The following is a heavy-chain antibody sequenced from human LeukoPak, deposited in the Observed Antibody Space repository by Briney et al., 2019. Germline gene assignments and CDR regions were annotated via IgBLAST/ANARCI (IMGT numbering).Heavy chain of an antibody. V-gene: IGHV4-38-2*01. CDR3: ARTSLTGILHDFDH. J-gene: IGHJ4*02. CDR2: IYHGGST. CDR1: GYSIINNNY. D-gene: IGHD3-9*01. Sequence: SETLSLTCAVSGYSIINNNYWGWLRQPPGKGLEWVGHIYHGGSTYYNPSLKSRVTISVDTSKNQFSVKLNSVTAADTAVYYCARTSLTGILHDFDHWGQGTLVTVSS.